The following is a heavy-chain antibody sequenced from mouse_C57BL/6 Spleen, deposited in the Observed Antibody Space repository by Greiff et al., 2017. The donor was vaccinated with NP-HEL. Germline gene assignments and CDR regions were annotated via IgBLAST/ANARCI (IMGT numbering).Heavy chain of an antibody. D-gene: IGHD4-1*01. CDR3: ARDLLLGRSFDY. CDR2: ISDGGSYT. CDR1: GFTFSSYA. V-gene: IGHV5-4*01. Sequence: EVKLVESGGGLVKPGGSLKLSCAASGFTFSSYAMSWVRQTPEKRLEWVATISDGGSYTYYPDNVKGRFTISRDNAKNNLYLQMSHLKSEDTAMYYCARDLLLGRSFDYWGQGTTLTVSS. J-gene: IGHJ2*01.